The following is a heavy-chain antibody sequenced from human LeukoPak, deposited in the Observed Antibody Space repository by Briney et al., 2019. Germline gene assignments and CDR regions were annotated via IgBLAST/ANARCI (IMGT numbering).Heavy chain of an antibody. Sequence: QPGRSLRLSCAASGFTFSSYGMHWVRQAPGKGLEWVAVIWYDGSNKYYADSVKGRFTISRDNSKNTLYLQMNSLRAEDTAVYYCARYGSGGTIDYWGQGTLVTVSS. CDR3: ARYGSGGTIDY. V-gene: IGHV3-33*01. J-gene: IGHJ4*02. D-gene: IGHD3-10*01. CDR1: GFTFSSYG. CDR2: IWYDGSNK.